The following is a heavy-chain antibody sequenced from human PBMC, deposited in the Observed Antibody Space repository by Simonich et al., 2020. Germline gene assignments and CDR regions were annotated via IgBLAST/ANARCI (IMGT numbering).Heavy chain of an antibody. D-gene: IGHD5-12*01. Sequence: QVQLQESGPGLVKPSETLSLTCTVSGGSISSYYWSWIRQPPGKGLEWIWYIYYSGSTTYNPSLKRRVTISVDTSKNQFSLKLSSVTAADTAVYYCARHDRWLQFYFDYWGQGTLVTVSS. CDR3: ARHDRWLQFYFDY. J-gene: IGHJ4*02. CDR1: GGSISSYY. V-gene: IGHV4-59*08. CDR2: IYYSGST.